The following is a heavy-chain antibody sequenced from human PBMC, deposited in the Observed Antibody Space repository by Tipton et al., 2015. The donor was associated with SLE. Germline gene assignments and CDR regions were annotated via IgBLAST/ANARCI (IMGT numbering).Heavy chain of an antibody. J-gene: IGHJ6*02. D-gene: IGHD2-15*01. CDR2: IYSSGSP. CDR1: GGSITSGSHY. Sequence: TLSLTCTVSGGSITSGSHYWTWIRQPAGKGLAWIGHIYSSGSPNYSPSLRSRATISVDTSKNQFSLKLSSVTAADTAVYYCAREPGYCSGGTCYEFYYYYGMDVWGQGTTVTVSS. CDR3: AREPGYCSGGTCYEFYYYYGMDV. V-gene: IGHV4-61*09.